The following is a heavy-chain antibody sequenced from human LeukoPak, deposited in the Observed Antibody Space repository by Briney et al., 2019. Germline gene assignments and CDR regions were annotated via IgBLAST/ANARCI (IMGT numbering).Heavy chain of an antibody. Sequence: RGESLKISCKGSGYSFTSYWIGWVRPMPGKGLEWMGIIYPGDSDTRYSPSFQGQVTISADKSISTAYLQWSSLKASDTAMYYCARPAHSGYEPISFDYWGQGTLVTVSS. D-gene: IGHD5-12*01. CDR1: GYSFTSYW. CDR2: IYPGDSDT. J-gene: IGHJ4*02. CDR3: ARPAHSGYEPISFDY. V-gene: IGHV5-51*01.